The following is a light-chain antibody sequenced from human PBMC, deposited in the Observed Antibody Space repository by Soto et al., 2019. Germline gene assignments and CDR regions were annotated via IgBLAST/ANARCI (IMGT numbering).Light chain of an antibody. J-gene: IGKJ1*01. CDR1: QSVNSSY. V-gene: IGKV3-20*01. CDR2: GAS. Sequence: EIVLTQSPGTLSLSPGERATLSCRASQSVNSSYLAWYQQKPGQAPRLLIYGASSRATGIPDRFSGSGSGTDFTLTISRLEPEDFAVDYCQQYGSSLRTFGQGTKVQIK. CDR3: QQYGSSLRT.